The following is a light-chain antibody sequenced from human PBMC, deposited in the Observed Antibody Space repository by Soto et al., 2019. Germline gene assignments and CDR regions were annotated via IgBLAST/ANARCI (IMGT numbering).Light chain of an antibody. CDR3: QKYISAPFT. Sequence: DIQMTQSPSSLSASVGDRVTITCRATQGISNYLAWYQQKPGKIPQLLIYGASTLQSGVPSRFSGSGSGTDFTLTINSLQPEDAATYYCQKYISAPFTFGPGTNVEIK. CDR1: QGISNY. CDR2: GAS. V-gene: IGKV1-27*01. J-gene: IGKJ3*01.